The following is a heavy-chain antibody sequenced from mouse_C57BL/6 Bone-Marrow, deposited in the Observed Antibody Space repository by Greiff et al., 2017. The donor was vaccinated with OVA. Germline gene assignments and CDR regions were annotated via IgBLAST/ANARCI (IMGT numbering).Heavy chain of an antibody. J-gene: IGHJ2*01. D-gene: IGHD2-2*01. CDR2: INPYNGGT. Sequence: VQLQQSGPVLVKPGASVKMSCKASGYTFTDYYMNWVKQSHGKSLEWIGVINPYNGGTSYNQKFKGKATLTVDKSSSTAYMELNSLTSEDSAVYYCARGVTVGYYFDYWGQGTTLTVSS. CDR1: GYTFTDYY. CDR3: ARGVTVGYYFDY. V-gene: IGHV1-19*01.